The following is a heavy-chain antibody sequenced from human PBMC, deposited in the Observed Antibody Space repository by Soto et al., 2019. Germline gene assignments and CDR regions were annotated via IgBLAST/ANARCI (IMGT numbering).Heavy chain of an antibody. Sequence: QMPLVESGGGVVQPGRSLRLSCAASGFTFSSYGMHWVRQAPGKGLEWMAVISHDGYTLYYADSVKGRFTISRDNSNNTLYLQMNSLRTEDTAVYYCAKPFQSSGYHYDIWFFDLWGRGTLVTVSS. CDR2: ISHDGYTL. J-gene: IGHJ2*01. CDR1: GFTFSSYG. CDR3: AKPFQSSGYHYDIWFFDL. V-gene: IGHV3-30*18. D-gene: IGHD3-22*01.